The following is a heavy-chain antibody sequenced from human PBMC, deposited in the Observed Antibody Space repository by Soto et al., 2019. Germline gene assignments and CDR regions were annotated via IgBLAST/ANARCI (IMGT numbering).Heavy chain of an antibody. Sequence: QVQLVQSGAEVKKPGSSVKVSCKASGGTFSSYAISWVRQAPGQGLEWMGGIIPIFGTANYAQKFQGRVTSTADESTSTAYMELSSLRSEDTAVYYCARVTYVLRFLVWLLDAFDIWGQGTMVTVS. CDR1: GGTFSSYA. V-gene: IGHV1-69*01. J-gene: IGHJ3*02. CDR2: IIPIFGTA. D-gene: IGHD3-3*01. CDR3: ARVTYVLRFLVWLLDAFDI.